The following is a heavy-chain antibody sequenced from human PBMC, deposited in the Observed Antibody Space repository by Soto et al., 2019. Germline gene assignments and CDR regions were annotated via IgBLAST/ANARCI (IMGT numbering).Heavy chain of an antibody. V-gene: IGHV4-4*02. J-gene: IGHJ4*02. CDR2: IHHSGSA. Sequence: QVQLQESGPGLVRPSGTVSLTCAVSGLSISSGDWWSWVRQPPGEGLEWIGEIHHSGSAKYNPSLTSRVTLTVVPSKDLFSLTLISVTAADAAFYYCARDQGSHPGDWGQGTLVSVSS. CDR3: ARDQGSHPGD. D-gene: IGHD6-13*01. CDR1: GLSISSGDW.